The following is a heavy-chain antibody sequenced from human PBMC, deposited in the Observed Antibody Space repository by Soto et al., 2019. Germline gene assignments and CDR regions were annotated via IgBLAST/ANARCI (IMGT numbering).Heavy chain of an antibody. J-gene: IGHJ4*02. Sequence: QVQLVQSGAEVKKPGASVKVSCKASGYTFTSHGISWVRQAPGQGLEWMGWISTYNGNTNYAQKFQDRVTMPTDTSTSTAYRELRRLRSEDTAVYYCARDAAWRPNDYWGQGTLATGSS. CDR1: GYTFTSHG. D-gene: IGHD6-25*01. CDR3: ARDAAWRPNDY. CDR2: ISTYNGNT. V-gene: IGHV1-18*04.